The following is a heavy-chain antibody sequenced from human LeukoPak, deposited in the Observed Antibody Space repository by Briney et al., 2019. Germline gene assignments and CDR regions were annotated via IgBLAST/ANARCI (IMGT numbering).Heavy chain of an antibody. CDR2: ISGSGGST. CDR1: GFTFSSYA. D-gene: IGHD2-2*02. J-gene: IGHJ4*02. CDR3: AKDIIVVVPAAISY. Sequence: GGSLRLSCAASGFTFSSYAMSWVHQAPGKGLEWVSAISGSGGSTYYADSVKGRFTISRDNSKNTLYLQMNSLRAEDTAVYYCAKDIIVVVPAAISYWGQGTLVTVSS. V-gene: IGHV3-23*01.